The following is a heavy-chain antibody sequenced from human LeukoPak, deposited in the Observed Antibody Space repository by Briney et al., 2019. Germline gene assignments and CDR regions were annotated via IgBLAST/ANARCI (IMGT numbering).Heavy chain of an antibody. CDR1: GFTFSSYG. Sequence: GGSLRLSCAASGFTFSSYGMHWVRQAPGKGLEWLAYISGDSRNIYYADSVRGRFTISRDNAKNSLYLQMNSLRAEDTAVYYCARDIASCTGGTCYNIRFDPWGQGTLVTVSS. D-gene: IGHD2-15*01. CDR3: ARDIASCTGGTCYNIRFDP. CDR2: ISGDSRNI. J-gene: IGHJ5*02. V-gene: IGHV3-48*01.